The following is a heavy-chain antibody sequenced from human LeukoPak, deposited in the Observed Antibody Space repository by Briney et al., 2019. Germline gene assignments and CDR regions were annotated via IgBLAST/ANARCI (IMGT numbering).Heavy chain of an antibody. D-gene: IGHD2-2*02. J-gene: IGHJ4*02. CDR1: GYTFTSYY. Sequence: ASVKVSCKASGYTFTSYYMHWVRQAPGQGLEWMGIINPSGGSTSYAQKFQGRVTMTRDTSTSIVYMELSSLRSEDTAVYYCAREFRGYCSSTSCYKGHSSSDYWGQGTLVTVSS. V-gene: IGHV1-46*01. CDR3: AREFRGYCSSTSCYKGHSSSDY. CDR2: INPSGGST.